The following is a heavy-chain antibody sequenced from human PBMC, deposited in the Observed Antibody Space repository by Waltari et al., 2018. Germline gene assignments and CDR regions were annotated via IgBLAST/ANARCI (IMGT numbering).Heavy chain of an antibody. CDR2: ISDDAINK. J-gene: IGHJ6*02. D-gene: IGHD4-17*01. V-gene: IGHV3-30*01. CDR3: ARAGGDSHYYGMDV. CDR1: GFTFSSHA. Sequence: QVQLVESGGGVVQPGRSLRLSCAASGFTFSSHAMHWVRQAPGKGLEWVAVISDDAINKYYADSVQGRVTISRDISKNTLYLQMDSLRAEDTAVYYCARAGGDSHYYGMDVWGQGTTVTVSS.